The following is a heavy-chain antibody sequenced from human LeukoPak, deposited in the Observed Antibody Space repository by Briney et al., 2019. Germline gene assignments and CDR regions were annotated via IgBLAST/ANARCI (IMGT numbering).Heavy chain of an antibody. Sequence: SETLSLTCTVSGGSISSNSYYWGWIRQPPGKGLEWIGSIYYSGSTYYNPSLKSRVTISVDTSKNQFSLKLSSVTAADTAVYYCARDQGYCSGGSCQNFDYWGQGTLVTVSS. J-gene: IGHJ4*02. CDR2: IYYSGST. CDR3: ARDQGYCSGGSCQNFDY. V-gene: IGHV4-39*07. CDR1: GGSISSNSYY. D-gene: IGHD2-15*01.